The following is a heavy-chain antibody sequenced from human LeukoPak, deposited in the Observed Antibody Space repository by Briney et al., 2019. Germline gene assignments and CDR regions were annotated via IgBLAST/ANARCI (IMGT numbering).Heavy chain of an antibody. CDR1: GYTFTGYY. CDR2: INPNSGGT. CDR3: ARSGGIFGVVIMLFDY. D-gene: IGHD3-3*01. V-gene: IGHV1-2*02. Sequence: ASVKVSCKASGYTFTGYYMHWVRQAPGQGLEWMGWINPNSGGTNYAQKFQGRVTMTRDTSISTAYMELSRLRSDDTAVYYCARSGGIFGVVIMLFDYWGQGTLVTVSS. J-gene: IGHJ4*02.